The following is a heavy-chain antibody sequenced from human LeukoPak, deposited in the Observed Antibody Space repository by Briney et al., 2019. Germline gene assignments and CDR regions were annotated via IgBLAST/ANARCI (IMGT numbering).Heavy chain of an antibody. CDR3: ARGLSGSYHYFDY. CDR1: GFTFSSYA. Sequence: PGGSLRLSCAASGFTFSSYAMSWVRQAPGKGLEWVSVVSGSGGDTYYRDSVKGRFTISRDNSENTLYLQVNSLRAEDTAVYYCARGLSGSYHYFDYWGQGTLVTVSS. V-gene: IGHV3-23*01. D-gene: IGHD1-26*01. J-gene: IGHJ4*02. CDR2: VSGSGGDT.